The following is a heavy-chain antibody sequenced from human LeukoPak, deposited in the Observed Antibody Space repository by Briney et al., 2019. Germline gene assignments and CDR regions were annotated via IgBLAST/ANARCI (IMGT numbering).Heavy chain of an antibody. CDR3: AREVPMTTVTFDY. CDR1: GYTFTGYY. Sequence: ASVKVSCKASGYTFTGYYMHWVRQARGQGLEWMGWINPNSGGTNYAQKFQGRVTMTRDTSISTAYMELSRLRSDDTAVYYCAREVPMTTVTFDYWGQGTLVTVSS. D-gene: IGHD4-11*01. V-gene: IGHV1-2*02. CDR2: INPNSGGT. J-gene: IGHJ4*02.